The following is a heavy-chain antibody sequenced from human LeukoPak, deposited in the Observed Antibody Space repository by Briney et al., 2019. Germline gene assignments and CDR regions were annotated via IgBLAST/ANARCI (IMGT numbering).Heavy chain of an antibody. Sequence: SETLSLTCAVYGGSFSDYYWAWIRQSPGKGLEWIGSVYYSGTTHYESSLKSRVSISIDTSKTQFALKVNSVTVADTAVYYCARILDLVTTKTIDYWGQGSLVIVSS. J-gene: IGHJ4*02. CDR3: ARILDLVTTKTIDY. V-gene: IGHV4-34*01. CDR1: GGSFSDYY. CDR2: VYYSGTT. D-gene: IGHD2-21*02.